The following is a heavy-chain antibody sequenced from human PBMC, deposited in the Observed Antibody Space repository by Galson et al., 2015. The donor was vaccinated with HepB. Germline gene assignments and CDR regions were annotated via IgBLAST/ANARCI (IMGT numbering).Heavy chain of an antibody. CDR2: ISAYNGNT. CDR1: GYTFTSYG. Sequence: SVKVSCKASGYTFTSYGISWVRQAPGQGLEWMGWISAYNGNTNYAQKLQGRVTMTTDTSTSTAYMELRSLRSDDTAVYYCAREDYDSSGYYMIDYWGQGTLVTVSS. CDR3: AREDYDSSGYYMIDY. J-gene: IGHJ4*02. V-gene: IGHV1-18*01. D-gene: IGHD3-22*01.